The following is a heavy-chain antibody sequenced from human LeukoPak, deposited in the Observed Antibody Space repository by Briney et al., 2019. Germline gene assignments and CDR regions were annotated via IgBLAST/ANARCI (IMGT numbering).Heavy chain of an antibody. V-gene: IGHV3-30*02. D-gene: IGHD4-11*01. Sequence: GGSLRLSCAASGLTFSDFGMHWVRQAPGKGLEWVAFIRYDERQEFYADSVKGRFTISRDNSKSTLYLQMGSLRTEDTAVYYCVRDFSNYVAFFDSWGQGVLVIVSS. CDR2: IRYDERQE. CDR1: GLTFSDFG. CDR3: VRDFSNYVAFFDS. J-gene: IGHJ4*02.